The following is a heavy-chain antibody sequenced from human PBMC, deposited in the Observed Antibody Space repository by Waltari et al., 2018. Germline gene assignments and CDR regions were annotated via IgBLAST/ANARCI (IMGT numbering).Heavy chain of an antibody. J-gene: IGHJ4*02. D-gene: IGHD6-19*01. V-gene: IGHV3-33*01. CDR3: ASTDSGWYNY. CDR2: IWYDGSNK. Sequence: QVQLVESGGGVVQPGRSLRLSCAASGFTFSSHGMHWVRQAPGKGLEWVAVIWYDGSNKYYADSVKGRFTISRDNSKNTLYLQMNSLRAEDTAVYYCASTDSGWYNYWGQGTLVTVSS. CDR1: GFTFSSHG.